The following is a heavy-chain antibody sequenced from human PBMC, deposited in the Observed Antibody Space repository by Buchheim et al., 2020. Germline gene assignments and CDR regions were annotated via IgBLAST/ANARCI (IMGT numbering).Heavy chain of an antibody. V-gene: IGHV3-7*01. J-gene: IGHJ6*02. D-gene: IGHD6-19*01. Sequence: EVQLVESGGGLVQPGGSLRLSCAASGFTFSSYWMSWVRQAPGKGLEWVANIKQDGSEKYYVDSVKGRFTISRDNAKNSLYLQMYSLRAEDTAVYYCARVAWVAVAGTDYGMDVWGQGTT. CDR3: ARVAWVAVAGTDYGMDV. CDR1: GFTFSSYW. CDR2: IKQDGSEK.